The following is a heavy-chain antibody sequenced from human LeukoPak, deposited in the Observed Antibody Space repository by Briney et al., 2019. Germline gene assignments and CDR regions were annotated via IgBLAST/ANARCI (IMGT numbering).Heavy chain of an antibody. D-gene: IGHD3-10*01. CDR1: GGSISSSNW. Sequence: PSGTLSLTCAVSGGSISSSNWWSWVRQPPGKGLEWIGSISYSGSTYYNPSLKSRVTILVDTSKNKFSLKLSSVTAADTAVYYCARVTGSYYYYYYMDVWGKGTTVTVSS. CDR2: ISYSGST. J-gene: IGHJ6*03. CDR3: ARVTGSYYYYYYMDV. V-gene: IGHV4-4*02.